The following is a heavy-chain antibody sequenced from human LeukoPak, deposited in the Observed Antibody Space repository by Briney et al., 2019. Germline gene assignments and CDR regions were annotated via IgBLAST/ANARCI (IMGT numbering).Heavy chain of an antibody. CDR1: GGSISSGDYY. CDR2: IYYSGST. V-gene: IGHV4-30-4*01. Sequence: SQTLSLTCTVSGGSISSGDYYWSWLRQPPGTGLEWIGYIYYSGSTYYNPSLKSRVTISVDTSKNQFSLKLSSVTAADTAVYYCARVENGVFGYGSGSFDYWGQGTLVTVSS. D-gene: IGHD3-10*01. CDR3: ARVENGVFGYGSGSFDY. J-gene: IGHJ4*02.